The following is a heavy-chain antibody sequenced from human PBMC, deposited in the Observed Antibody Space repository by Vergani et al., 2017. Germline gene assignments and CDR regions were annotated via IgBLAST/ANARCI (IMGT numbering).Heavy chain of an antibody. J-gene: IGHJ4*02. CDR2: IYYSGST. D-gene: IGHD6-13*01. CDR3: ARHVVQQLVRGAFGY. V-gene: IGHV4-59*08. CDR1: GGSISSYY. Sequence: QVQLQESGPGLVKPSETLSLTCTVSGGSISSYYWSWIRQPPGKGLEWIGYIYYSGSTNYNPSLKSRVTISVDTSKNQFSLKLSSVTAADTAVYYCARHVVQQLVRGAFGYWGQGTLVTVSS.